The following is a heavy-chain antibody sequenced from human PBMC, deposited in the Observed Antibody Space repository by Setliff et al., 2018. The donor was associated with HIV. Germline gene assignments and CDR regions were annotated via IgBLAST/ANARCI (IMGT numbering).Heavy chain of an antibody. Sequence: SETLSLTCTVSSGSVTSYYWSWIRQPPGKGLEWIGYIYYSGSTNYSPSLNSRVTMSVDTSKSQFSLRLSSVTAADTAVYYCAGGRVRGALFDYWGQGT. J-gene: IGHJ4*02. V-gene: IGHV4-59*02. D-gene: IGHD3-10*01. CDR3: AGGRVRGALFDY. CDR2: IYYSGST. CDR1: SGSVTSYY.